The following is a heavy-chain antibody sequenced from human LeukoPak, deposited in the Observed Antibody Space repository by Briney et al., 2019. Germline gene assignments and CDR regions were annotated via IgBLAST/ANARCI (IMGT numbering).Heavy chain of an antibody. CDR1: GFTFSSYG. V-gene: IGHV3-30*18. CDR2: ISYDGSNK. CDR3: AKDPGYGDYVGAFDI. J-gene: IGHJ3*02. Sequence: GGSLRLSCAASGFTFSSYGMHWVRQAPGKGLEWVAVISYDGSNKYYADSVKGRFTISRDNSKNTLYLQMNSLRAEDTAVYYCAKDPGYGDYVGAFDIWGQGTLVTVSS. D-gene: IGHD4-17*01.